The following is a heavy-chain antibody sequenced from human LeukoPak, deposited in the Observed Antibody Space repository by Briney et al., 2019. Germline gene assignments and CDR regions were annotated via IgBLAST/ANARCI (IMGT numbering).Heavy chain of an antibody. Sequence: ASVKVSCKASGYTFTSYGISWVRQAPGQGLEWMGWISAYNGNTNYAQKLQGRVTMTTDTSTSTAYMELRSLRSDDTAVYYCARESEGASSGWYWVWYYFDYWGQGTLVTVSS. CDR3: ARESEGASSGWYWVWYYFDY. CDR1: GYTFTSYG. D-gene: IGHD6-19*01. J-gene: IGHJ4*02. CDR2: ISAYNGNT. V-gene: IGHV1-18*01.